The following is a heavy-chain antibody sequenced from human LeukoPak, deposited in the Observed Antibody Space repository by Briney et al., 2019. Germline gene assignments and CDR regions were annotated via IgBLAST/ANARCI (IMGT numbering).Heavy chain of an antibody. J-gene: IGHJ5*02. D-gene: IGHD2/OR15-2a*01. Sequence: KPSETLSLTCAVYGGSFSGYYWSWIRQPPGKGLEWIGEINHSGSTNHNPSLKSRVTISVDTSKNQFSLKLSSVTAADTAVYYCARLPLSNRWFDPWGQGTLVTVSS. CDR1: GGSFSGYY. CDR2: INHSGST. V-gene: IGHV4-34*01. CDR3: ARLPLSNRWFDP.